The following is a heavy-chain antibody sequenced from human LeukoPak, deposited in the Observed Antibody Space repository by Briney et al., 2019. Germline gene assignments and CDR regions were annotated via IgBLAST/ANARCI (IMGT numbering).Heavy chain of an antibody. J-gene: IGHJ5*02. CDR2: IYHSGST. CDR3: ARGGGPSNWFDP. D-gene: IGHD4-23*01. CDR1: GGSISSYY. Sequence: PSETLSLTCTVSGGSISSYYWSWIRQPPGKGLEWIGSIYHSGSTYYNPSLKSRVTISVDTSKNQFSLKLSSVTAADTAVYYCARGGGPSNWFDPWGQGTLVTVSS. V-gene: IGHV4-38-2*02.